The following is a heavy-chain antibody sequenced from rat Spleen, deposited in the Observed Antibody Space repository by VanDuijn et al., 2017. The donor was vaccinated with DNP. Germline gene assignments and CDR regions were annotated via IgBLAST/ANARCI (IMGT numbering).Heavy chain of an antibody. J-gene: IGHJ2*01. D-gene: IGHD1-1*01. CDR2: MNTGGGGT. CDR3: ARCPLYYYSGYYFDY. Sequence: QVQLQQSGAELAKPGSSVKISCKASGYTFTSNYIGWIKQTTGQGLQYVGYMNTGGGGTGYNEKFKGKATLTVDKSSSTAFMQLSSLTPDDSAVYYCARCPLYYYSGYYFDYWGQGVMVTVSS. V-gene: IGHV1-43*01. CDR1: GYTFTSNY.